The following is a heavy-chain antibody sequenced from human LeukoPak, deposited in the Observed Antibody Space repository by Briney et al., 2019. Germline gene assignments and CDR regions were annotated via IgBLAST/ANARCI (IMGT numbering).Heavy chain of an antibody. CDR3: ARGGFVTMVRGVQSTGYFDY. CDR1: GYTFTSYY. CDR2: INPSGGST. J-gene: IGHJ4*02. D-gene: IGHD3-10*01. Sequence: ASVKVSCKASGYTFTSYYMHWVRQAPGQGLEWMGIINPSGGSTSYAQKFQGRVTMTRDTSTSTVYMELSSLRSEDTAVYYCARGGFVTMVRGVQSTGYFDYWGQGTRVTVSS. V-gene: IGHV1-46*01.